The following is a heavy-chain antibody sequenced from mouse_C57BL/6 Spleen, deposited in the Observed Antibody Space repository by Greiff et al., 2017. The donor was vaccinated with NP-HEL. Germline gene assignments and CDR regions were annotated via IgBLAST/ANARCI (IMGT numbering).Heavy chain of an antibody. V-gene: IGHV1-55*01. CDR2: IYPGSGST. D-gene: IGHD1-1*01. CDR3: ARSEYYYYFDY. CDR1: GYTFTSYW. J-gene: IGHJ2*01. Sequence: QVHVKQPGAELVKPGASVKMSCKASGYTFTSYWITWVKQRPGQGLEWIGDIYPGSGSTNYNEKFKSKATLTVDTSSSTAYMQLSSLTSEDSAVYYCARSEYYYYFDYWGQGTTLTVSS.